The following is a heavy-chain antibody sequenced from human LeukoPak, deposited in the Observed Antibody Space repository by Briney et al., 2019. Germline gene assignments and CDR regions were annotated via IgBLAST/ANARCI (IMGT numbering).Heavy chain of an antibody. CDR3: AKLGWLQNSDIFTI. J-gene: IGHJ3*02. CDR1: GFTFSNFA. Sequence: PGGSLRLSCAASGFTFSNFAMSCVRQAPGKGLEWVSTINENGGDTYYADSVRGRFTISRDNSKNRLYLQVNSLGAEDTARYYCAKLGWLQNSDIFTIWGQGTRVTVSS. D-gene: IGHD5-24*01. CDR2: INENGGDT. V-gene: IGHV3-23*01.